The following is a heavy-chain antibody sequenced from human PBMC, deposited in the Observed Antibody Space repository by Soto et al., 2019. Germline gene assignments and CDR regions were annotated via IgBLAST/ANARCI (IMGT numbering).Heavy chain of an antibody. Sequence: GASVKVSCKASGYTFTGYYMHWVRQAPGQGLAWMGWINPNSGGTNYAQKFQGWVTMTRDTSISTAYMELSRLRTDDTAVYYCARGVDYDFWSGYYRGGDYYYYGMEVWGHGTTVTVAS. CDR3: ARGVDYDFWSGYYRGGDYYYYGMEV. CDR1: GYTFTGYY. J-gene: IGHJ6*02. CDR2: INPNSGGT. V-gene: IGHV1-2*04. D-gene: IGHD3-3*01.